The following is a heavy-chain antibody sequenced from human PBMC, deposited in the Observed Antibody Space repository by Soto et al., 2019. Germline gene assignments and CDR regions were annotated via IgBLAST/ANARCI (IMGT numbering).Heavy chain of an antibody. D-gene: IGHD2-2*01. J-gene: IGHJ3*02. CDR1: GGSFSGYY. Sequence: SETLSLTCAVYGGSFSGYYWSWIRQPPGKGLEWIGEINHSGSTNYNPSLKSRVTISVDTSKNQFSLKLGSVTAADTAVYYCARGRRPPPRYCSSTSCLTPTPWVAFDIWGQGTMVTVSS. CDR3: ARGRRPPPRYCSSTSCLTPTPWVAFDI. V-gene: IGHV4-34*01. CDR2: INHSGST.